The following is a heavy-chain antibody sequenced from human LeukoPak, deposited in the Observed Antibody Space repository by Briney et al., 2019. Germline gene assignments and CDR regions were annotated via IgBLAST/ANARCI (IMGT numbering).Heavy chain of an antibody. CDR3: ARDRRTYYYGSGSAIDI. J-gene: IGHJ3*02. CDR2: INPNSGGT. CDR1: GYTFTGYY. D-gene: IGHD3-10*01. Sequence: ASVKVSCKASGYTFTGYYMHWVRQAPGQGLEWMGWINPNSGGTNYAQKFQGRVTMTRDTSISTAYMELRSLRSDDTAVYYCARDRRTYYYGSGSAIDIWGQGTMVTVSS. V-gene: IGHV1-2*02.